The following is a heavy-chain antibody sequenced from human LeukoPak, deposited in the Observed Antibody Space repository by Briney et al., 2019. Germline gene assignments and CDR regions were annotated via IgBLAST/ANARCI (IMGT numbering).Heavy chain of an antibody. Sequence: GGSLRLSCAASGFTFSSYAMSWVRQAPGRGLEWVSFISSGSSHIYYADSVTSRFTISRDNAKNSLYPQMNSLRAEDTALYYCARDVNRGFDYWGQGTLVTVSS. D-gene: IGHD3-16*02. CDR1: GFTFSSYA. CDR2: ISSGSSHI. V-gene: IGHV3-21*01. J-gene: IGHJ4*02. CDR3: ARDVNRGFDY.